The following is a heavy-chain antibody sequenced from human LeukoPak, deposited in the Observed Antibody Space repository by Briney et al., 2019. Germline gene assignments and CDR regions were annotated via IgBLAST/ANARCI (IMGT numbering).Heavy chain of an antibody. CDR2: IKPDGSET. CDR1: GFTFTNFW. CDR3: ARGSYDNNGYIDY. D-gene: IGHD3-22*01. Sequence: PGGSLRLSCAASGFTFTNFWMNWVRQAPGKGLQWVANIKPDGSETHYVDSVKGRFTISRDNAKNSLCLQMNSLRAEDTAVYYCARGSYDNNGYIDYWGQGTLVTVSS. V-gene: IGHV3-7*01. J-gene: IGHJ4*02.